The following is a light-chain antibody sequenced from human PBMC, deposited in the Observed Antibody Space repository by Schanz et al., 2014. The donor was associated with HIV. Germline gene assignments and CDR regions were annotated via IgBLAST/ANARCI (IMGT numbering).Light chain of an antibody. Sequence: EIVLTQSPGTLSLSPGERATLSCRASQSVSSDYLAWYQLKPGQAPRLLIYGASTRATGIPYRFSGSGSGTDFTLTITRLEPDDFAVYYCHHYGDSRGTFGGGTKVEIK. CDR2: GAS. V-gene: IGKV3-20*01. J-gene: IGKJ4*02. CDR3: HHYGDSRGT. CDR1: QSVSSDY.